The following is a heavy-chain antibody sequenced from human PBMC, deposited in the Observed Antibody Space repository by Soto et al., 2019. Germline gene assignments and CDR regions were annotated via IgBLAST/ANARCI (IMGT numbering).Heavy chain of an antibody. V-gene: IGHV3-21*01. Sequence: PGGSLRLSCAASGFTFSSYSMNWVRQAPGKGLEWVSSISSSSSYIYYADSVKGRFTISRDNAKNSLYLQMNSLRDEDTAVYYCARGVGSGTYYNQYNWFDPWGQGTLVTVSS. D-gene: IGHD3-10*01. CDR3: ARGVGSGTYYNQYNWFDP. CDR2: ISSSSSYI. J-gene: IGHJ5*02. CDR1: GFTFSSYS.